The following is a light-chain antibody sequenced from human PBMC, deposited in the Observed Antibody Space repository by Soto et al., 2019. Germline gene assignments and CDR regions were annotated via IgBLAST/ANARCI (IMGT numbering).Light chain of an antibody. Sequence: QSVLTQPPSVSAAPGQKVTISCSGSSSNIGNNSVSWYQQLPGTAPKLLIYDNNKRPSGIPDRFSGSKSGTSATLGITGLQTGDEADYYCGTWDSRLSAVVFGGGTQLTVL. CDR1: SSNIGNNS. CDR3: GTWDSRLSAVV. CDR2: DNN. J-gene: IGLJ2*01. V-gene: IGLV1-51*01.